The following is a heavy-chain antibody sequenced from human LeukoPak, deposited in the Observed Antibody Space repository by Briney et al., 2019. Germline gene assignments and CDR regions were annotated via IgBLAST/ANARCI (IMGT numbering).Heavy chain of an antibody. J-gene: IGHJ4*02. Sequence: PSETLSLTCTVSGVSISSSYWSWIRQPPGKGLEWIGYMYYSGSTNYNPSLKSRVTISVDTSKNQFSLKLSSVTAADTAVYYCAREYRSGVDYWGQGTLVTVSS. V-gene: IGHV4-59*01. CDR2: MYYSGST. CDR1: GVSISSSY. D-gene: IGHD6-19*01. CDR3: AREYRSGVDY.